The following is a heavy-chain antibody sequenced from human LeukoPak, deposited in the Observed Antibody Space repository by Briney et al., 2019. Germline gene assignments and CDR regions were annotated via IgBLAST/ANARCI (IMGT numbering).Heavy chain of an antibody. Sequence: GGSLRLSCAASEFTFSGYWMHWVRQAPGKGLVWVSRINSDGSTTNYADSVKGRFTISRDNAKTTLYLQMNSLRGEDTAVYYCATSTYCSGGSCYSRTFQYWGQGTLVTVSS. CDR3: ATSTYCSGGSCYSRTFQY. CDR2: INSDGSTT. CDR1: EFTFSGYW. D-gene: IGHD2-15*01. V-gene: IGHV3-74*01. J-gene: IGHJ4*02.